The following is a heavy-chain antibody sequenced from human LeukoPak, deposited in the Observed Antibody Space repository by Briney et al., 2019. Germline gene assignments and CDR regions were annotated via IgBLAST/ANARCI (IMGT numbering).Heavy chain of an antibody. D-gene: IGHD5-12*01. CDR2: ISGTGGNT. Sequence: PGGSLSLSCAASGFTFSIYAMTWVRQAPGKGLEWVSTISGTGGNTFYADSVKGRFTISRDNSKNTLYLQMNSLRVEDTALYYCAKIVTRANDYWGRGTLVTVSS. V-gene: IGHV3-23*01. CDR3: AKIVTRANDY. CDR1: GFTFSIYA. J-gene: IGHJ4*02.